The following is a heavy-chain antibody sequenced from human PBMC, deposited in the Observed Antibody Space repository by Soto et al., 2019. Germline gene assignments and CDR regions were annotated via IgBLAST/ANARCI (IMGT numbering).Heavy chain of an antibody. Sequence: GGSLRLSXAGSGFTFSSYAMSWVRQAPGKGLEWVSAISGSGGSTYYADSVKGRFTISRDNSKNTLYLQMNSLRAEDTAVYYCAKALRSYGPSFFDYWGQGTLVTVSS. D-gene: IGHD5-18*01. J-gene: IGHJ4*02. CDR2: ISGSGGST. V-gene: IGHV3-23*01. CDR1: GFTFSSYA. CDR3: AKALRSYGPSFFDY.